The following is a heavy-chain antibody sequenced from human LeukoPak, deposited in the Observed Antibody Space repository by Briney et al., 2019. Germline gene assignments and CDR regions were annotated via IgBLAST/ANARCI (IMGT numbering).Heavy chain of an antibody. D-gene: IGHD3-9*01. CDR3: AKTLAAFDWPSNYYYYYGMDV. CDR2: ISGSGGST. CDR1: GFTFSSYA. V-gene: IGHV3-23*01. Sequence: GGSLRPSCAASGFTFSSYAMSWVRQAPGKGLEWVSAISGSGGSTYYADSVKGRFTISRDNSKNTLYLQMNSLRAEDTAVYYCAKTLAAFDWPSNYYYYYGMDVWGQGTTVTVSS. J-gene: IGHJ6*02.